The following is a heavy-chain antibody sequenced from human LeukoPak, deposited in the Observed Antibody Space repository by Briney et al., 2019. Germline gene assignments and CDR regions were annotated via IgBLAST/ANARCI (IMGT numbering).Heavy chain of an antibody. D-gene: IGHD1-14*01. CDR2: VNPADSDT. Sequence: GESPKISCKGSGYNFANFWVGWVRQMPGKGLEWMGIVNPADSDTRYSPSIQGQVTFSVDKSLSTAYLQWSSLKASDTATYYCTKNTDTGLFDYWGQGTLVTVSS. CDR3: TKNTDTGLFDY. CDR1: GYNFANFW. J-gene: IGHJ4*02. V-gene: IGHV5-51*01.